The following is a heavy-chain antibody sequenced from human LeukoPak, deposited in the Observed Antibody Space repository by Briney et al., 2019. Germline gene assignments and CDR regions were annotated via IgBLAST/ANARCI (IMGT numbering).Heavy chain of an antibody. Sequence: QSGGSLRLFCAASGFTFSSYAMHWVRQAPGKGLEWVAVISYDGSNKYYADSVKGRFTISRDNSKNTLYLQMNSLRAEDTAVYYCARHNTHPKYYYDSSGYEDGMDVWGQGTTVTVSS. D-gene: IGHD3-22*01. J-gene: IGHJ6*02. CDR2: ISYDGSNK. CDR1: GFTFSSYA. V-gene: IGHV3-30-3*01. CDR3: ARHNTHPKYYYDSSGYEDGMDV.